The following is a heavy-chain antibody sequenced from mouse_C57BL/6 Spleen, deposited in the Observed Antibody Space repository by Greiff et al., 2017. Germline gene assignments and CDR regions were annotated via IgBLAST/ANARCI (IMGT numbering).Heavy chain of an antibody. Sequence: QVQLQQSGAELARPGASVKLSCKASGYTFTSYGISWVKQRTGQGLEWIGEIYPRSGNTYYNEQFKGKATLTADKSSSTAYMELRSLTSEDSAVYFCARSYGYDDGTPPWYFDVWGTGTTVTVSS. J-gene: IGHJ1*03. CDR2: IYPRSGNT. CDR3: ARSYGYDDGTPPWYFDV. V-gene: IGHV1-81*01. D-gene: IGHD2-2*01. CDR1: GYTFTSYG.